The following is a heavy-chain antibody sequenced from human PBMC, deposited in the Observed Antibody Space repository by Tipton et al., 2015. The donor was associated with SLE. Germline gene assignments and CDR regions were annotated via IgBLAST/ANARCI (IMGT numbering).Heavy chain of an antibody. CDR1: NGSISSGFYY. Sequence: TLSLTCTVSNGSISSGFYYWSWVRQPAGKGLDWIGHIYIRGSTDYNPSLKSRVTISVDTSKNQFSLKLTSVTAADTAVYYCAGRGGRGWFDPWGQGTLVTVSS. CDR2: IYIRGST. V-gene: IGHV4-61*09. D-gene: IGHD3-10*01. CDR3: AGRGGRGWFDP. J-gene: IGHJ5*02.